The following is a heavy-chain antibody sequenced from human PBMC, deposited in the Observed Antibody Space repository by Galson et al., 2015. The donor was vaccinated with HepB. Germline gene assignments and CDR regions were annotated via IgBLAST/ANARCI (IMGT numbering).Heavy chain of an antibody. CDR1: GFTFSSYW. Sequence: SLRLSCAASGFTFSSYWMSWVRQAPGKGLEWVANIKQDGSEKYYVDSVKGRFTISRDNAKNSLYLQMNSLRAEDTAVYYCARDIRYSSSWYSFSNNFDYWGQGTLVTVSS. J-gene: IGHJ4*02. D-gene: IGHD6-13*01. V-gene: IGHV3-7*01. CDR2: IKQDGSEK. CDR3: ARDIRYSSSWYSFSNNFDY.